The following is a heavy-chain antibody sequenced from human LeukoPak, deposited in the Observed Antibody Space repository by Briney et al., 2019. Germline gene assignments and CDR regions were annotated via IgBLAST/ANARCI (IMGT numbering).Heavy chain of an antibody. D-gene: IGHD6-13*01. V-gene: IGHV3-30*18. J-gene: IGHJ4*02. Sequence: PGGSLRLSGAASGFTFSSYGMHWVRQAPGKGLEGVAVISYDGSNKYYADSVKGRFTISRDNSKNTLYLQMNSLRAEDTAVYYCAKDGLYSSSWYYWGQGTLVTVSS. CDR1: GFTFSSYG. CDR2: ISYDGSNK. CDR3: AKDGLYSSSWYY.